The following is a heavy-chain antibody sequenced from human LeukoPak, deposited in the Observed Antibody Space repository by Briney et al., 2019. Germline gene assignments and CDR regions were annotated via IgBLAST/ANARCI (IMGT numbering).Heavy chain of an antibody. J-gene: IGHJ4*02. CDR1: GGSISSSSYY. CDR3: ARGPLVVAATPGFDY. CDR2: IYYSGST. Sequence: PAETLSLTCTVSGGSISSSSYYWGWIRQPPGKVLEWIGSIYYSGSTYYNPSLKSRVTISVDTSKNQFSLKLSSVTAADTAVYYCARGPLVVAATPGFDYWGQGTLVTVSS. D-gene: IGHD2-15*01. V-gene: IGHV4-39*07.